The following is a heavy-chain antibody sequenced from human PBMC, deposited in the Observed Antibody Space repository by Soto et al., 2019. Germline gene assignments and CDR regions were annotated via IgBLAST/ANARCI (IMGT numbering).Heavy chain of an antibody. CDR1: GFTFSSYG. CDR2: IWYDGSNK. V-gene: IGHV3-33*01. Sequence: GESLKISCAASGFTFSSYGMHWVRQAPGKGLEWVAVIWYDGSNKYYADSVKGRFTISRDNSKNTLYLQMNSLRAEDTAVYYCARAGDWGFYYFDYWGQGTLVTVSS. D-gene: IGHD7-27*01. J-gene: IGHJ4*02. CDR3: ARAGDWGFYYFDY.